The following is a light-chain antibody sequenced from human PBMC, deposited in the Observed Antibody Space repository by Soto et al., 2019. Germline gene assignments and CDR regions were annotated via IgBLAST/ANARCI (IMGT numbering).Light chain of an antibody. Sequence: AIQMTQSPSSLSASVGDTVTITCRASQGIRNDLGWYQQKPGKAPELLIFAASTLQSGVPSRFVGSGSDTDFTLTISSLQPEDFATYYWLHNYNDPRTFGQGTKVEIK. CDR3: LHNYNDPRT. V-gene: IGKV1-6*01. J-gene: IGKJ1*01. CDR2: AAS. CDR1: QGIRND.